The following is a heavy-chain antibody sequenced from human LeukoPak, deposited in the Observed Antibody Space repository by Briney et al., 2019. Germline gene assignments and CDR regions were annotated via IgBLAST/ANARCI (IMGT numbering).Heavy chain of an antibody. CDR3: ARGEYDILTGYIDH. CDR1: GFTFDDYA. CDR2: IWYEGSNK. Sequence: PGGSLRLSCAASGFTFDDYAMHWVRQAPGKGLEWVAVIWYEGSNKHYADSVRGRFTISRDNSKNILYLQMNSLRVEDTAVYFCARGEYDILTGYIDHWGHGTLVTVSS. J-gene: IGHJ4*01. V-gene: IGHV3-33*08. D-gene: IGHD3-9*01.